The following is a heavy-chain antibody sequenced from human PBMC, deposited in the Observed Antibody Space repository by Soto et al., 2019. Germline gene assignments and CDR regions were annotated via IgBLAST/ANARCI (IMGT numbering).Heavy chain of an antibody. CDR1: GFTFSSYG. CDR3: AKDDTPGLVLDY. Sequence: QVQLVESGGGVVQPGRSLRLSCAASGFTFSSYGMHWVRQAPGKGLEWVAVISYDGSNKYYADSVKGRFTISRDNSKNTLYLQMNSLRAEDTAVYYCAKDDTPGLVLDYWGQGTLVTVSS. J-gene: IGHJ4*02. V-gene: IGHV3-30*18. CDR2: ISYDGSNK. D-gene: IGHD6-19*01.